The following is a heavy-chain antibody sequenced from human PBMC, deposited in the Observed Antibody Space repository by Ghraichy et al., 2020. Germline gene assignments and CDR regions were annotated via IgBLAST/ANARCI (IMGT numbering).Heavy chain of an antibody. CDR2: IYYSGST. J-gene: IGHJ5*02. D-gene: IGHD1-7*01. CDR1: GGSISSYY. Sequence: SETLSLTCTVSGGSISSYYWSWIRQPPGKGLEWIGYIYYSGSTNYNPSLKSRVTISVDTSKNQFSLKLSSVTAADTAVYYCARHSRYNWNFARGYNWFDPWGQGTLVTVSS. V-gene: IGHV4-59*08. CDR3: ARHSRYNWNFARGYNWFDP.